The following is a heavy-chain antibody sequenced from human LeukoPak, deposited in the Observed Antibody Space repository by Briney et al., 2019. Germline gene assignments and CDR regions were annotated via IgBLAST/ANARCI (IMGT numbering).Heavy chain of an antibody. V-gene: IGHV3-30*04. CDR3: ARDPVNYYDSSGSWYFDL. D-gene: IGHD3-22*01. Sequence: PGGSLRLSCAASGFTFSSYAMHWVRQAPGKGLEWVAVISYDGSNKYYADSVKGRFTISRDNSKNTLYLQMNSLRAEDTAVYYCARDPVNYYDSSGSWYFDLWGRGTLVTVSS. J-gene: IGHJ2*01. CDR2: ISYDGSNK. CDR1: GFTFSSYA.